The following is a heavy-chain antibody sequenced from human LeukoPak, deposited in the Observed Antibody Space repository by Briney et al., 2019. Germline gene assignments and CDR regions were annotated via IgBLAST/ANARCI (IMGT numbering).Heavy chain of an antibody. Sequence: GGSLRLSCAASGFTFDDYAMHWVRQAPGKGLEWVSGISWNSGSIGYADSVKGRFTISRDNAKNSLYLQMNSLRAEDTALYYCARRLLTGYYEFWGQGTLVTVSS. CDR2: ISWNSGSI. CDR1: GFTFDDYA. V-gene: IGHV3-9*01. D-gene: IGHD3-9*01. J-gene: IGHJ4*02. CDR3: ARRLLTGYYEF.